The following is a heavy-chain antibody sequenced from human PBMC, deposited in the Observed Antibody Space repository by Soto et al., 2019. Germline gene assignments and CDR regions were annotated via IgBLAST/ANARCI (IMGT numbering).Heavy chain of an antibody. CDR2: ISAYNGNT. Sequence: QVQLVQSGAEVKKPGASVKVSCKASGYTFTSYGICWVRQAPGQGLEWMGWISAYNGNTEYAQKLQGRVTMTTDTSTSTAYMELRSLRSDDTALYYCARAYSSGWAPTYYFDYRGQGTLATVSS. J-gene: IGHJ4*02. CDR3: ARAYSSGWAPTYYFDY. CDR1: GYTFTSYG. V-gene: IGHV1-18*04. D-gene: IGHD6-19*01.